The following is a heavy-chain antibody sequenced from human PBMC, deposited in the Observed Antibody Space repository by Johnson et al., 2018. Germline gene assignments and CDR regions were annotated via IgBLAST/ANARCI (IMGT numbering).Heavy chain of an antibody. Sequence: EVQLVESGGGVVRPGGSLRLSCAASGFTFDDYGMSWVRQAPGKGLEWVSGINWNGGSTGYADSVKGRFTLSRDNAQNSLYLQMNSLRAEDTAWYHCARSKGGSYYGVVEIGGQGTMVTVSS. CDR3: ARSKGGSYYGVVEI. CDR2: INWNGGST. CDR1: GFTFDDYG. D-gene: IGHD1-26*01. V-gene: IGHV3-20*01. J-gene: IGHJ3*02.